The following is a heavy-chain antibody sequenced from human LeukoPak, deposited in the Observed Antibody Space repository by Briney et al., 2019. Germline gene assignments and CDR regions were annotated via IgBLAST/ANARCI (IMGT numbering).Heavy chain of an antibody. CDR3: ARETEKQWHY. V-gene: IGHV4-38-2*02. J-gene: IGHJ3*01. D-gene: IGHD6-19*01. Sequence: SETLSLTCTVSGYPISMGYFWGWIRQPPVKGLEWIGSIFHTGYTFYDPSFKRRLTISVDTSKNQFSLRLSSVTAADTAVYYCARETEKQWHYWGHGTMVTVSS. CDR1: GYPISMGYF. CDR2: IFHTGYT.